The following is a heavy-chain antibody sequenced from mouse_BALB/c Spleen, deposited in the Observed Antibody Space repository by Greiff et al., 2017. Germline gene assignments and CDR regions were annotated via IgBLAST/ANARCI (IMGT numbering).Heavy chain of an antibody. CDR1: GFSLTSYG. D-gene: IGHD2-14*01. V-gene: IGHV2-2*02. J-gene: IGHJ4*01. Sequence: QVQLKQSGPGLVQPSQSLSITCTVSGFSLTSYGVHWVRQSPGKGLEWLGVIWSGGSTDYNAAFISRLSISKDNSKSQVFFKMNSLQANDTAIYYCASPYRYDDGDAMDYWGQGTSVTVSS. CDR3: ASPYRYDDGDAMDY. CDR2: IWSGGST.